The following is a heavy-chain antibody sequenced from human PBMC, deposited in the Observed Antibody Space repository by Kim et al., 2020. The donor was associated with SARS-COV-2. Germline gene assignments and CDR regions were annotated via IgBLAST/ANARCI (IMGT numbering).Heavy chain of an antibody. CDR2: IGATGSII. CDR1: GLTFSSYS. V-gene: IGHV3-48*02. J-gene: IGHJ5*02. Sequence: GGSLRLSCAASGLTFSSYSMNWVRQAPGKGLEWVSYIGATGSIIYYADSVKGRFTISRDNAKNSLFLQMNSLRDEDTAVYYCARASLRGPYGDYPWGQGT. D-gene: IGHD4-17*01. CDR3: ARASLRGPYGDYP.